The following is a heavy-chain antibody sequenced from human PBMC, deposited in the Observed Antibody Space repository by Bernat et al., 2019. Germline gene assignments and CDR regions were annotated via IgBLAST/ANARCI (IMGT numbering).Heavy chain of an antibody. CDR2: IYPGDSDS. CDR1: GYSFPSYW. Sequence: LVQSGAEVKKPGESLKISCRASGYSFPSYWIGWVRQMPGKGLEWMGIIYPGDSDSRDSPSIQGQVTISADKSISTAYLQWSSLKASDTAMYYCASSSITSMITGHYYGMDVWGQGTTVTVSS. CDR3: ASSSITSMITGHYYGMDV. D-gene: IGHD5-18*01. V-gene: IGHV5-51*01. J-gene: IGHJ6*02.